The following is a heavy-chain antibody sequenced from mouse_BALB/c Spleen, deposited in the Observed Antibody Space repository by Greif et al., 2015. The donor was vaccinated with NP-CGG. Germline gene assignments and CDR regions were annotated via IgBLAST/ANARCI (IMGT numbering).Heavy chain of an antibody. CDR3: ARWDWYFDV. Sequence: VQLQQSGAELVKPGASVKLSCTASGFNIKDTYMHWVKQRPEQGLEWIGRIDPANGNTKYDPKFQGKATITADTSSNTAYLQLSSLTSEDTGVYYCARWDWYFDVWGAGTTVTVSS. J-gene: IGHJ1*01. CDR2: IDPANGNT. V-gene: IGHV14-3*02. CDR1: GFNIKDTY.